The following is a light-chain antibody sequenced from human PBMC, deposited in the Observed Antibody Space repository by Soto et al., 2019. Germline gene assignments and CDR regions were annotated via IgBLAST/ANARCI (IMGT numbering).Light chain of an antibody. CDR3: QQSSSTPRRT. CDR2: TAS. J-gene: IGKJ1*01. V-gene: IGKV1-39*01. Sequence: DIQMPQSPSSLSASVGDRVTITCRASQSISSYLNWYQQKPGKAPKLLIYTASNLQSGVPSRFSGSGSGTDFTLTISSLQPEDFATYYCQQSSSTPRRTFGQGTKVEIK. CDR1: QSISSY.